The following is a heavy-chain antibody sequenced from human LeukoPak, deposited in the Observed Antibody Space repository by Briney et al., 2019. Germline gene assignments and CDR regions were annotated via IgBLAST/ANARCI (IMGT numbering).Heavy chain of an antibody. J-gene: IGHJ5*02. D-gene: IGHD6-13*01. Sequence: PGGSLRLSCAASGFTFSSYWMSWVRQAPGKGLEWVAVISYDGSNKYYADSVKGRFTISRDNSKNTLYLQMNSLRAEDTAVYYCAKVGSSSWPQDNWFDPWGQGTLVTVSS. V-gene: IGHV3-30*18. CDR3: AKVGSSSWPQDNWFDP. CDR1: GFTFSSYW. CDR2: ISYDGSNK.